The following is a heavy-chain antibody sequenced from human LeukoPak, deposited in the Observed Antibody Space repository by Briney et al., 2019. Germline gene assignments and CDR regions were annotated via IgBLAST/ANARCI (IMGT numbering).Heavy chain of an antibody. CDR1: GDSVSSNSAA. D-gene: IGHD6-13*01. J-gene: IGHJ4*02. CDR2: TYYRSKWYN. CDR3: ARGSTGIAAAGRWGDFDY. Sequence: SQTLSLTCAISGDSVSSNSAARNWIRQSPSRGLEWLGRTYYRSKWYNDYAVSVKSRITINPDTSKNQFSLQLNSVTPEDTAVYYCARGSTGIAAAGRWGDFDYWGQGTLVTVSS. V-gene: IGHV6-1*01.